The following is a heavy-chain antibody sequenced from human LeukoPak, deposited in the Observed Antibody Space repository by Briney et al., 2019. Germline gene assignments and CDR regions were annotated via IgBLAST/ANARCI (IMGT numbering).Heavy chain of an antibody. J-gene: IGHJ3*02. CDR2: IYYSGST. D-gene: IGHD6-13*01. Sequence: SETLSLTCTVSGGSISSSSYYWGWIRQPPGKGLEWIGSIYYSGSTYYNPSLKSRVTISVDTSKNQFSLKLSSVTAADTAVYYCARAWQPFLHDAFDIWGQGTMVTVYS. V-gene: IGHV4-39*07. CDR3: ARAWQPFLHDAFDI. CDR1: GGSISSSSYY.